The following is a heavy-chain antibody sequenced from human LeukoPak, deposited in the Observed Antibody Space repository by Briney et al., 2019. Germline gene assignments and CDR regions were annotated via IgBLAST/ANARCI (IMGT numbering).Heavy chain of an antibody. CDR1: GYTFHGYY. CDR2: TNPNRGGT. CDR3: ALYYYGSGSFFS. V-gene: IGHV1-2*02. Sequence: ASVKVSCKASGYTFHGYYMHWVRQAPGQGLEGMGWTNPNRGGTNYAQKFQGSVTMTRDTFISTAYMELSRLRSDDTAVYYCALYYYGSGSFFSWGQGTLVTVSS. J-gene: IGHJ4*02. D-gene: IGHD3-10*01.